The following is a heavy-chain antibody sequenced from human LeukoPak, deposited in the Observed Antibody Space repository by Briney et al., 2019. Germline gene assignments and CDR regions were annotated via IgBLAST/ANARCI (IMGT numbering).Heavy chain of an antibody. D-gene: IGHD3-10*01. V-gene: IGHV3-21*06. Sequence: GGSLRLSCAASGFTVSSNYMSWVRQAPGKGLEWVSTITSSSAYIYYADSVKGRFTISRDNAKNSLYLQMNSLRAEDTAVYYCARDLFGSGSFYGFWGQGTLVTVSS. J-gene: IGHJ4*02. CDR1: GFTVSSNY. CDR2: ITSSSAYI. CDR3: ARDLFGSGSFYGF.